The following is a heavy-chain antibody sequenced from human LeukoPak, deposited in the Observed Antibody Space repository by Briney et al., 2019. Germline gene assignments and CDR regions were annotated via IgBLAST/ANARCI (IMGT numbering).Heavy chain of an antibody. CDR3: ARGCVGANEFDY. J-gene: IGHJ4*02. Sequence: SETLSLTCTVSGGSISSSSYYWGWIRQPPGKGLEWIGSIYYSGSTYYNPSLKSRVTISVDTSKNQFSLKLSSVTAADTAVYYCARGCVGANEFDYWGQGTLVTVSS. D-gene: IGHD1-26*01. CDR1: GGSISSSSYY. CDR2: IYYSGST. V-gene: IGHV4-39*01.